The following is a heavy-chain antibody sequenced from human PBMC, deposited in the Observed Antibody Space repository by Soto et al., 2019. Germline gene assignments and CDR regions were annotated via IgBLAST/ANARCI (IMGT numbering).Heavy chain of an antibody. CDR3: ARVAAAGTSDYYYYYYMDV. CDR2: IYYSGST. CDR1: GGSISSYY. J-gene: IGHJ6*03. V-gene: IGHV4-59*01. Sequence: PSETLSLTCTVSGGSISSYYWSWIRQPPGKGLEWIGYIYYSGSTNYNPSLKSRVTISVDTSKNQFSLKLSSVTAADTAVYYCARVAAAGTSDYYYYYYMDVWGKGTTVTVS. D-gene: IGHD6-13*01.